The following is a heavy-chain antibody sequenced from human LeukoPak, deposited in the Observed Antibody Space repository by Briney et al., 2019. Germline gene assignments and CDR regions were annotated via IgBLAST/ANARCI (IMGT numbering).Heavy chain of an antibody. CDR3: ARRKAKTPNYFDY. CDR1: GDSISSYY. V-gene: IGHV4-59*08. J-gene: IGHJ4*02. CDR2: IYYSGNT. Sequence: TSETLSLTCTVSGDSISSYYWTWIRQPPGKGLEWIGYIYYSGNTNYNPSLKSRVTISLDTSKNQFSLKLTSVTAADTAMYYCARRKAKTPNYFDYWGQGALVIVSS.